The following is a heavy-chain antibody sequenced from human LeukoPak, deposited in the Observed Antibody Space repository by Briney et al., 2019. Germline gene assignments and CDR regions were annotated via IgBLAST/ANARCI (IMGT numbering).Heavy chain of an antibody. CDR2: ISASGNT. J-gene: IGHJ4*02. CDR1: GASIRTYY. D-gene: IGHD3-10*01. V-gene: IGHV4-4*07. Sequence: SETLSLTCTISGASIRTYYWSWIRQPAGKGLEWIGRISASGNTDHNPSLKSRVTMSVDTSKNQVSLNLNSVTAADTAVYYCASSLYYYTSGAGFDYWGQGTLVTVSA. CDR3: ASSLYYYTSGAGFDY.